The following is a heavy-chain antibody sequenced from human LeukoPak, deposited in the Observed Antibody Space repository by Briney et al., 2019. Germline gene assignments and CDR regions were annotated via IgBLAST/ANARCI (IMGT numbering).Heavy chain of an antibody. V-gene: IGHV3-30*18. Sequence: GGSLRPSCAASGFTFSSYGMHWVRQAPGKGLEWVAVVSHDGSNKFYADSVKGRFTISRDNSKNTLYLQMDSLRAEDTAVYYCAKDVGMIGYCSGGSCYAIDYWGLGTLVTVSS. J-gene: IGHJ4*02. D-gene: IGHD2-15*01. CDR1: GFTFSSYG. CDR2: VSHDGSNK. CDR3: AKDVGMIGYCSGGSCYAIDY.